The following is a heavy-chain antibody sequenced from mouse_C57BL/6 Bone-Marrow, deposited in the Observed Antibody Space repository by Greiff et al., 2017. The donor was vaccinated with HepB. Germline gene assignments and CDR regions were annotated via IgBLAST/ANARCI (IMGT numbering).Heavy chain of an antibody. Sequence: VQLQQPGAELVRPGTSVKVSCKASGYTFTSYWMHWVKQRPGQGLEWIGVIDPSDSYTNYNQKFKGKATLTVDTSSSTAYMQLSSLTSEDSAVYYCARVVGAYWGRGTLVTVSA. D-gene: IGHD1-1*01. J-gene: IGHJ3*01. V-gene: IGHV1-59*01. CDR3: ARVVGAY. CDR1: GYTFTSYW. CDR2: IDPSDSYT.